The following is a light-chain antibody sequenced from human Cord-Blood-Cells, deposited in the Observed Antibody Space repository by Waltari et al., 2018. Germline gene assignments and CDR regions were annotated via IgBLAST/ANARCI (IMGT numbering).Light chain of an antibody. CDR2: RNN. CDR1: SSNIGSNY. J-gene: IGLJ3*02. Sequence: QSVLTQPPSASGTPGQWVTISCSGSSSNIGSNYVSWYQQLPGTAPKLLIYRNNQRPSGVPDRFSGSKSGTSASLAISGLRSEDEADYYCAAWDDSLSGPGVFGGGTKLTVL. V-gene: IGLV1-47*01. CDR3: AAWDDSLSGPGV.